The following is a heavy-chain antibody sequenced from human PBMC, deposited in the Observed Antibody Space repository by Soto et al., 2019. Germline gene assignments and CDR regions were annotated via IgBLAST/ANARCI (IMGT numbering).Heavy chain of an antibody. V-gene: IGHV4-59*01. Sequence: SETLSLTCTVSGGSISSYYWSWIRQPPGKGLEWIGYIYYSGSTNYNPSLKSRVTISVDTSKNQFSLKLSSVTAADTAVYYCARVGYSSSFRKRDNWFDPWGQGTLVTVSS. D-gene: IGHD6-6*01. CDR1: GGSISSYY. CDR3: ARVGYSSSFRKRDNWFDP. J-gene: IGHJ5*02. CDR2: IYYSGST.